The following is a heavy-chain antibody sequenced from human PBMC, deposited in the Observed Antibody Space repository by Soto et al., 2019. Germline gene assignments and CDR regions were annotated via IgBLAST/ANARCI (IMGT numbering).Heavy chain of an antibody. Sequence: GSLRLSCAASGFAFSNYEMNWVRQAPGKGLEWVSYISLSGSTIYYADSVKGRFTISRDDAKNSLYLQMESLRADDTAVYYCARESFSASPNFFDYWGQGTLVTVSS. J-gene: IGHJ4*02. CDR2: ISLSGSTI. CDR1: GFAFSNYE. D-gene: IGHD3-3*02. CDR3: ARESFSASPNFFDY. V-gene: IGHV3-48*03.